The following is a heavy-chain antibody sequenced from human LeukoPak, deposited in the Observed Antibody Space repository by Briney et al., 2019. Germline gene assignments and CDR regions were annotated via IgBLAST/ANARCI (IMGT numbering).Heavy chain of an antibody. Sequence: GGSLRLSCAASGFTFSSYAMHWVRQAPGKGLEWVAVISYDGSNKYYADSVKGRFTISRDNSKNTLYLQMNSLRAGDTAVYYCARDYLDIVVVPAAMRRGYYYYYMDVWGKGTTVTVSS. CDR2: ISYDGSNK. V-gene: IGHV3-30-3*01. CDR3: ARDYLDIVVVPAAMRRGYYYYYMDV. CDR1: GFTFSSYA. D-gene: IGHD2-2*01. J-gene: IGHJ6*03.